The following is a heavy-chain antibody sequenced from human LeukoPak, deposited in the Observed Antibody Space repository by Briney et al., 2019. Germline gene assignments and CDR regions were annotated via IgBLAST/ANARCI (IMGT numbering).Heavy chain of an antibody. V-gene: IGHV1-69*05. CDR2: IIPIFGTA. D-gene: IGHD2-15*01. CDR1: GGTFSSYA. CDR3: ARGVRTRCSGVSCYYFDY. Sequence: ASVKVSCKASGGTFSSYAISWVRQAPGQGLEWMGGIIPIFGTANYAQKFQGRVTITTDESTSTAYMELSSLRSEDTAVYYCARGVRTRCSGVSCYYFDYWGQGTLVTVSS. J-gene: IGHJ4*02.